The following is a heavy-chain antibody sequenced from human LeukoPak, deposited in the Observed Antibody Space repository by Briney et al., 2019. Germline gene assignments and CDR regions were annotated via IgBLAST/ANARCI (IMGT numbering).Heavy chain of an antibody. D-gene: IGHD3-10*01. J-gene: IGHJ4*02. CDR2: MYYSGST. V-gene: IGHV4-39*07. CDR1: GGSISSSGYY. Sequence: PSETLSLTCTVSGGSISSSGYYWGWIRQPPGKGLEWIGSMYYSGSTYYNPSLKSRVTISVDTSKNHFSLKLSSVTAADTAVYYCARGRVITMVRGAKFDYWGQGTLVTVSS. CDR3: ARGRVITMVRGAKFDY.